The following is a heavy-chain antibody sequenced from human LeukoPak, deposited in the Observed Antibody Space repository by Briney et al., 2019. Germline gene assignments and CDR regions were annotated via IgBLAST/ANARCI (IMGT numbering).Heavy chain of an antibody. J-gene: IGHJ4*02. CDR3: ARDRGYYDRSGYFYDSN. V-gene: IGHV3-66*01. D-gene: IGHD3-22*01. CDR1: GFSVGANF. CDR2: IYSGGAT. Sequence: PGGSLRLSCAASGFSVGANFMSSVHQAPGKGLEWLSVIYSGGATYYADSVKGRFTISRDILKNTLFLQMNSLRAEDTAVYYCARDRGYYDRSGYFYDSNWGQGTLVTVSS.